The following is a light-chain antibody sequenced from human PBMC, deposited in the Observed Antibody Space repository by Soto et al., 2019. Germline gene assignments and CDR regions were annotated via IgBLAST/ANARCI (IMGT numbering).Light chain of an antibody. CDR1: QGIDNY. Sequence: DIQMTQSPSAMSASVGDRVTITCRASQGIDNYLAWFQQKPGKVPQRLIYAASTLQSGVPSRFSGSGSGTEFTLTISSLQPEDFATYYCLQPRHYKLNCGGGTKVDIK. CDR2: AAS. J-gene: IGKJ4*01. V-gene: IGKV1-17*03. CDR3: LQPRHYKLN.